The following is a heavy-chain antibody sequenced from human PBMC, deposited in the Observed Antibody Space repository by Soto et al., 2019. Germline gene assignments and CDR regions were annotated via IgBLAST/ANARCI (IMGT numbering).Heavy chain of an antibody. CDR1: GFTVSSNY. Sequence: GGSLRLSCAASGFTVSSNYMSWVRQAPGKGLEWVSVIYSGGSTYYADSVKGRFTISRHNSKNTLYLQMNSLRAEDTAVYYCAVLTVTTRAFGFDPWGQGTLVTVSS. CDR2: IYSGGST. CDR3: AVLTVTTRAFGFDP. V-gene: IGHV3-53*04. J-gene: IGHJ5*02. D-gene: IGHD4-17*01.